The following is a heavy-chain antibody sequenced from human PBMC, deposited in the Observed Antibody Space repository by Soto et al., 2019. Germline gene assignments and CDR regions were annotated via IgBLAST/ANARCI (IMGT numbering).Heavy chain of an antibody. CDR1: GYTFTSYG. V-gene: IGHV1-18*01. J-gene: IGHJ4*02. CDR3: ARFTGISKWTFDS. D-gene: IGHD1-26*01. Sequence: QVQLVQSGAEVKKPGASVKVSCRASGYTFTSYGISWVRQAPGQGLEWMGWISAYNDKTTYAQKFQGRLTMTTDTSSNTAYMELRSLRYDDTAVYYCARFTGISKWTFDSWVQGTLVTVSS. CDR2: ISAYNDKT.